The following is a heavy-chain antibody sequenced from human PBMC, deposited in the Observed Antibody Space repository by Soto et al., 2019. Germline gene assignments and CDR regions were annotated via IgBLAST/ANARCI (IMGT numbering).Heavy chain of an antibody. V-gene: IGHV3-30-3*01. D-gene: IGHD1-1*01. CDR2: ISYDGSNK. J-gene: IGHJ6*02. CDR1: GFTFSSYA. Sequence: SLRLSCAASGFTFSSYAMHWVRQAPGKGLGWVAVISYDGSNKYYADSVKGRFTISRDNSKNTLYLQMNSLRAEDTAVYYCAKGGRGTYYYYYGMDVWGQGTTVTVSS. CDR3: AKGGRGTYYYYYGMDV.